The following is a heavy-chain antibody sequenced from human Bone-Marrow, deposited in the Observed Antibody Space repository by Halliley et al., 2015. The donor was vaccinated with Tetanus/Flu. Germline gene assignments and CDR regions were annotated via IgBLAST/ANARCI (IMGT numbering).Heavy chain of an antibody. D-gene: IGHD3-16*01. CDR3: GGGIGVEY. CDR2: ISGRDSTI. J-gene: IGHJ4*02. Sequence: SLRLSCAASGFTFSDYYMSWIRQAPGKGLECVAYISGRDSTIEYADSVKGRFTISRDNAENSLYLQMNSLRAEDTAVYYCGGGIGVEYWGRGTLVTVSS. CDR1: GFTFSDYY. V-gene: IGHV3-11*01.